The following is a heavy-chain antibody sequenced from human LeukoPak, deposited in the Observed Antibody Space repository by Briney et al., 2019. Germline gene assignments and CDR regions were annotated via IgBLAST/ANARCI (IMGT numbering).Heavy chain of an antibody. Sequence: SETLSLTCTVSGGSITSSSYYWGWIRQPPGKGLEWIGSIYSSGSTYYNPSLKSRVTISVDTSKNQFSLKLSSVTAADTAVYYCARAGELPDYWGQGTLVTVSS. CDR3: ARAGELPDY. J-gene: IGHJ4*02. V-gene: IGHV4-39*07. CDR2: IYSSGST. D-gene: IGHD1-26*01. CDR1: GGSITSSSYY.